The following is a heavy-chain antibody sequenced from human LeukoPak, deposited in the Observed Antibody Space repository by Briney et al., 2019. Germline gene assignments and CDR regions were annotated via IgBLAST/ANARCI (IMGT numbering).Heavy chain of an antibody. CDR1: RYTFTVYY. J-gene: IGHJ6*02. CDR2: INTNSDGT. CDR3: ATGGGPSCGGDCFSNYSYRMDV. V-gene: IGHV1-2*02. D-gene: IGHD2-21*02. Sequence: WASVKVSCKASRYTFTVYYIHLVRQAPGQGLEWMGWINTNSDGTTYTQNFQGRVTMTRDTSINTAYMELSRLRSDDTAVYYCATGGGPSCGGDCFSNYSYRMDVWGQGTTVTVSS.